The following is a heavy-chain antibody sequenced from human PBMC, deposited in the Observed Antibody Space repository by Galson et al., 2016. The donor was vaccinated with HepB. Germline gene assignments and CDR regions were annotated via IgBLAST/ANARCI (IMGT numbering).Heavy chain of an antibody. CDR2: VSYSGNT. V-gene: IGHV4-39*01. D-gene: IGHD4-11*01. CDR3: ARIFPYTNSGGSFDY. CDR1: GGSISTSSYY. J-gene: IGHJ4*02. Sequence: SETLSLTCTVSGGSISTSSYYGGWIRQPPGKGLEWIVSVSYSGNTYYNPSLKSRVTTSVDTSKNQFSLKLRSVTAADTAVYYWARIFPYTNSGGSFDYWGQGALVAVSS.